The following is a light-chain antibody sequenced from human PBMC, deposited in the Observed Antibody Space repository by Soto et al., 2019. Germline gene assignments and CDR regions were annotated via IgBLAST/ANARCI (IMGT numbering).Light chain of an antibody. CDR1: QSISNW. CDR2: KAS. V-gene: IGKV1-5*03. J-gene: IGKJ2*01. Sequence: DIQMTQSPSTLSASVGDRVTITCRASQSISNWLAWYQQKPGQAPKLLIYKASSLKSGVPSRFSGSGSGTEFTLTISSLQPDDFATYYCQQYNNYPYTFGPGTNLEIQ. CDR3: QQYNNYPYT.